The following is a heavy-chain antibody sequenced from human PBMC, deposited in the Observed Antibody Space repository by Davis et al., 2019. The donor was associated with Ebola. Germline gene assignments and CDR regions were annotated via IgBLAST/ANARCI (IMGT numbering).Heavy chain of an antibody. D-gene: IGHD3-3*01. CDR2: INHSGST. CDR3: ARGQIFGVVKYYYYGMDV. CDR1: GGSFSGYY. V-gene: IGHV4-34*01. Sequence: SETLSLTCAVYGGSFSGYYWSWIRQPPGKGLEWIGEINHSGSTNYNPSLKRRVTISVDTSKNQFSLKLSSVTAADTAVYYCARGQIFGVVKYYYYGMDVWGQGTTVTVSS. J-gene: IGHJ6*02.